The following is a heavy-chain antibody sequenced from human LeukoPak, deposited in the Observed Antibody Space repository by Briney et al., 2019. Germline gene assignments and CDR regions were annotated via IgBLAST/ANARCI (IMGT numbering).Heavy chain of an antibody. Sequence: SETLSLTCTVSGGSISSGDYYWGWIRQPPGKGLEWIGYIYYSGSTYYNPSLKSRVTISVDTSKNQFSLKLSSVTAADTAVYYCAREIRLGNYFDYWGQGTLVTVSS. CDR1: GGSISSGDYY. CDR3: AREIRLGNYFDY. D-gene: IGHD7-27*01. V-gene: IGHV4-30-4*01. CDR2: IYYSGST. J-gene: IGHJ4*02.